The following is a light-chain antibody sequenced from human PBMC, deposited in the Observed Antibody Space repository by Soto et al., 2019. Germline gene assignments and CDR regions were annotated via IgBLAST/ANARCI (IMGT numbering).Light chain of an antibody. Sequence: DIQMTQSPSTLSASVGERVTITCRASQSISGWLAWYQQNPGKAPKLLIYDASRLQSGVPSRFSGSRSGTEFTLTISSLQPDDFATYYCQQYNSYPRTFGQGTKVEIK. V-gene: IGKV1-5*01. CDR1: QSISGW. CDR2: DAS. CDR3: QQYNSYPRT. J-gene: IGKJ1*01.